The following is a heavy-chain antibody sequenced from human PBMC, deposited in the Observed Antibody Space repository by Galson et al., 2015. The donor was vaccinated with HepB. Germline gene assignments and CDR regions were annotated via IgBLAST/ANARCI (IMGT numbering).Heavy chain of an antibody. CDR1: GFTFSTYA. CDR2: ISGDTAKI. D-gene: IGHD7-27*01. V-gene: IGHV3-23*01. J-gene: IGHJ4*02. Sequence: SLRLSCAASGFTFSTYAMNWVRQAPGKGLEWVSVISGDTAKIFHADSVKGRFTISRDNSMNTVYLQMDSLRAEDPAVYYCAKGGNWDSRYFDYWGQGSLVTVSS. CDR3: AKGGNWDSRYFDY.